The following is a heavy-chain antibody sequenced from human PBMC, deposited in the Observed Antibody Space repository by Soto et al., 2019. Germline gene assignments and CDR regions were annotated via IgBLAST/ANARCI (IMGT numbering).Heavy chain of an antibody. CDR1: GASSSSQR. D-gene: IGHD6-25*01. CDR3: GRRGAMDV. J-gene: IGHJ6*02. Sequence: SETQSLTSTVSGASSSSQRGTWIRQPPGKGLEWIGQIDHGGTKYNPSLESRVTMSLDTSENQLSLNLRSVTAADRAVYYCGRRGAMDVWGQGTMVTVSS. CDR2: IDHGGT. V-gene: IGHV4-59*08.